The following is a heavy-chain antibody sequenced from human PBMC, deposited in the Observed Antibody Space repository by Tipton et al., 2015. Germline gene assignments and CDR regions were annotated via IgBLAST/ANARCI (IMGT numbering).Heavy chain of an antibody. D-gene: IGHD3-22*01. CDR3: ARDAGRYYDSSGLSWYFDL. CDR1: SDSINKYY. CDR2: IQYSGGT. V-gene: IGHV4-59*01. Sequence: LRLSCTVSSDSINKYYWSWIRQPPGKELQWIGYIQYSGGTNYNPSLESRVSMSVDTSKTQFSLEMRSVTATDTAVYYCARDAGRYYDSSGLSWYFDLWGRGTLVTVSS. J-gene: IGHJ2*01.